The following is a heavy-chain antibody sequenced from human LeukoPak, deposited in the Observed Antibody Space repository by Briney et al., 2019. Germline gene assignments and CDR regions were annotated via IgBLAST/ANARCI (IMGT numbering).Heavy chain of an antibody. D-gene: IGHD3-22*01. V-gene: IGHV4-59*01. CDR1: GGSLSSYY. CDR2: IYYSGST. Sequence: PSETLSLTCTVSGGSLSSYYWSWLRQPPGKGLEWIGYIYYSGSTNYNPSLTSRVTKSVDTSKNQFSLNLSSVTAADTAVYYCAATYYYDSSGYIPAAFDIWGQGTMVTVSS. CDR3: AATYYYDSSGYIPAAFDI. J-gene: IGHJ3*02.